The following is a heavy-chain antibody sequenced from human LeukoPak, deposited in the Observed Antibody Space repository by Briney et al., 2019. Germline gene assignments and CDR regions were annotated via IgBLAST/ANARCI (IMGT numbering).Heavy chain of an antibody. V-gene: IGHV3-23*01. J-gene: IGHJ4*02. CDR2: ISGSGGST. CDR3: AKQQPYDSSGYSPS. Sequence: GGSLRLSCAASGFTFSSYAMSWVRQAPGKGLEWVSAISGSGGSTYYPDSVKGRFTISRDNSKNTLYLQMNSLRAEDTAVYHCAKQQPYDSSGYSPSWGQGTLVTVSS. D-gene: IGHD3-22*01. CDR1: GFTFSSYA.